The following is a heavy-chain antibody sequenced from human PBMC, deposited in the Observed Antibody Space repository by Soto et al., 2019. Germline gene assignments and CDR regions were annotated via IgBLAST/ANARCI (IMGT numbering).Heavy chain of an antibody. J-gene: IGHJ4*02. CDR3: ASLEWESTGYADY. Sequence: EVQLVESGGGLVQPGGSLRLSCAASGFTFGSNWMSWVRQAPGKGLEWVANIKRDGSEKYYVDSAKGRFTISRDNAKNTLYLQMNSLRADDTAVYYCASLEWESTGYADYWGQGTLVTVSS. CDR2: IKRDGSEK. CDR1: GFTFGSNW. D-gene: IGHD3-3*01. V-gene: IGHV3-7*03.